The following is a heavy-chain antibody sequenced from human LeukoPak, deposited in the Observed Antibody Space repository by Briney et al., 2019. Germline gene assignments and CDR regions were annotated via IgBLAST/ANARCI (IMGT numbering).Heavy chain of an antibody. Sequence: SQTLSLTCAISGDSVSSNSAAWNWTRQSPSRGLEWLGRTYYRSKWYNDYAVSVKSRITINPDTSKNQFSLQLNSVTPEDTAVYYCASSRGSTHDHYYYYYYGMDVWGQGTTVTVSS. D-gene: IGHD3-3*01. CDR2: TYYRSKWYN. J-gene: IGHJ6*02. V-gene: IGHV6-1*01. CDR1: GDSVSSNSAA. CDR3: ASSRGSTHDHYYYYYYGMDV.